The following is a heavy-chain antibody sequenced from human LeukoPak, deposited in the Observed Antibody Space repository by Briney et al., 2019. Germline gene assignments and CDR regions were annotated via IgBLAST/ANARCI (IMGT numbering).Heavy chain of an antibody. V-gene: IGHV5-51*07. J-gene: IGHJ5*02. Sequence: GEALRISCKASGYTSTSFRIGWVHQMPGKGLEWMGIIYPFDSTTRYSPSFQGQVSISADKSISTVYLQWRILKASDTAMYYCATVLTGYYWLDTLGQGTLVTASS. CDR2: IYPFDSTT. CDR1: GYTSTSFR. D-gene: IGHD3-9*01. CDR3: ATVLTGYYWLDT.